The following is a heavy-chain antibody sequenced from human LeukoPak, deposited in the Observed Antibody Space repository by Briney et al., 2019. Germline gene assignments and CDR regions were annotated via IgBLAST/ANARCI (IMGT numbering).Heavy chain of an antibody. CDR1: GFTFSSYA. V-gene: IGHV3-23*01. CDR2: ISGSGGST. Sequence: GGSLRLSCAASGFTFSSYAMSWVRQAPGKGLEWVSAISGSGGSTYYADSVKGRFTISRGNSKNTLYLQMNSLRAEDTAVYYCAKDSAYYYGSGSSFDYWGQGTLVTVSS. CDR3: AKDSAYYYGSGSSFDY. J-gene: IGHJ4*02. D-gene: IGHD3-10*01.